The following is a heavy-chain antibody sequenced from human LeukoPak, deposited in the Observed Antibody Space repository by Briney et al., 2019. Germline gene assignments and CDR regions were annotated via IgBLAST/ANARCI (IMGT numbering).Heavy chain of an antibody. CDR2: VHKSGST. V-gene: IGHV4-4*02. Sequence: SETLSLTCAVSTDSITSNWWSWVRQPPGKGLEWIGEVHKSGSTNYYPSLQSRVTISIDKSKNQIALELTSVTAADTAVYYCAKEIVGAPTPGAYWGQGILVTASS. J-gene: IGHJ4*02. D-gene: IGHD1-26*01. CDR1: TDSITSNW. CDR3: AKEIVGAPTPGAY.